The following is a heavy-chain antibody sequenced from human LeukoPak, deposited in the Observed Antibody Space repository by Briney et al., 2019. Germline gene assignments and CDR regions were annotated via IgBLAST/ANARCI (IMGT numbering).Heavy chain of an antibody. CDR2: IYHSGST. J-gene: IGHJ6*03. Sequence: PSETLSLTCTVSGGSVSSSSYYWAWIRQPPGKGLEWLGSIYHSGSTYYNPSLKSRVTISVNTSKNQFSLTLTSETAADTAVYHCAKKGYYYYIDDWGTGTTVTVS. V-gene: IGHV4-39*07. CDR3: AKKGYYYYIDD. CDR1: GGSVSSSSYY.